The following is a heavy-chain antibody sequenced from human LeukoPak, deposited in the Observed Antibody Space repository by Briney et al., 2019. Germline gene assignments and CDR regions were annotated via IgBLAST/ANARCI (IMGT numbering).Heavy chain of an antibody. D-gene: IGHD2-15*01. CDR3: ARVLRYCSGGNCYSGGLGYMDV. CDR1: GFTFSDYN. CDR2: ISRSGSTK. Sequence: GGSLRLSCAASGFTFSDYNMRWIRQAPGKGREWVSSISRSGSTKYYADSVKGRFTISRDNAKNSLFLQMNSLSAEDTAVYYCARVLRYCSGGNCYSGGLGYMDVWGKGTTVTVSS. V-gene: IGHV3-11*01. J-gene: IGHJ6*03.